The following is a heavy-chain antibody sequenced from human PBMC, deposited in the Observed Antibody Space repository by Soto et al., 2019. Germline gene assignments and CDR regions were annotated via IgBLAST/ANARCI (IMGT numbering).Heavy chain of an antibody. CDR1: GFTFSSYA. CDR3: AKVMTHYGDYDPFDY. CDR2: ISGSGGIT. D-gene: IGHD4-17*01. Sequence: HPGGSLRLSCEASGFTFSSYAMSWVRQAPGKGLEWVSAISGSGGITIYADSVKGRFTISRDSSRNTLYLQMNTLRAEDTAIYYCAKVMTHYGDYDPFDYWGQGTLVTVSS. J-gene: IGHJ4*02. V-gene: IGHV3-23*01.